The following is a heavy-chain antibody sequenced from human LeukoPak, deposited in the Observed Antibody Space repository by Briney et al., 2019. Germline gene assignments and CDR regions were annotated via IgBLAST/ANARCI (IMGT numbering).Heavy chain of an antibody. Sequence: GGSLRLSCAASGFTFSNYWMHWVRQAPGKGLVWVSHINSDGSSTNYADSVKGRFTISRDNAKNTLYLQMNSLRAEDTAVYYCARTGIAARPTVWFDPWGQGTLVTVSS. J-gene: IGHJ5*02. CDR1: GFTFSNYW. CDR2: INSDGSST. D-gene: IGHD6-6*01. V-gene: IGHV3-74*01. CDR3: ARTGIAARPTVWFDP.